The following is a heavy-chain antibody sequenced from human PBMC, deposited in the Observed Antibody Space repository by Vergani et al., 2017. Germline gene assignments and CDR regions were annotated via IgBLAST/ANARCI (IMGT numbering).Heavy chain of an antibody. V-gene: IGHV3-53*02. D-gene: IGHD6-19*01. CDR3: AGRYSSGWGDAFDI. Sequence: EVQLVETGGGLIQPGGSLRLSCAASGFTVSSNYMSWVRQAPWTGLEWVSVIYSGGSPYYADSVKGRFTISRDNSKNTLYLQMNSLRAEDTAVYYCAGRYSSGWGDAFDIWGQGTMVTVSS. CDR2: IYSGGSP. J-gene: IGHJ3*02. CDR1: GFTVSSNY.